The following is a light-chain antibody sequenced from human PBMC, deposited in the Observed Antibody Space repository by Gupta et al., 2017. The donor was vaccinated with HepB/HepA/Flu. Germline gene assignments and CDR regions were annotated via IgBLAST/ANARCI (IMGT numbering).Light chain of an antibody. CDR3: QSADSSGTYPYVV. CDR1: ALPKQY. V-gene: IGLV3-25*03. Sequence: SYELTQPPSVSVSPGQTARITCSGDALPKQYAYWYQQKPGQAPVLVIYKDRERPSGIPERFSGSSSGTTVTLTISGVQAEDEADDYCQSADSSGTYPYVVFGGGTKLTVL. J-gene: IGLJ2*01. CDR2: KDR.